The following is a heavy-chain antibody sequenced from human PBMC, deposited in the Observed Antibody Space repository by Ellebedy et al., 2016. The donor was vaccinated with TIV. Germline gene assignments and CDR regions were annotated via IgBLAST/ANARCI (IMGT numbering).Heavy chain of an antibody. J-gene: IGHJ4*02. CDR3: ARVSNPGTPLPGADKADPPGY. V-gene: IGHV3-33*08. Sequence: PGGSLRLSCAASGFTFRTYGMHWVRHPPGKGLEWMAVIRYDGNQKYYAESVKGRFTVYRDNTKKTLYLQMNSLRAEDTAVYYCARVSNPGTPLPGADKADPPGYWGQGTLVVVSP. CDR2: IRYDGNQK. CDR1: GFTFRTYG. D-gene: IGHD2-8*02.